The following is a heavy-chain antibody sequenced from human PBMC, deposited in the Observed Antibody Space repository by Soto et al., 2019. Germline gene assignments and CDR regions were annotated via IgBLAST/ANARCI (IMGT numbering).Heavy chain of an antibody. CDR3: AKDRAGLTGYYRGWFDP. V-gene: IGHV3-23*01. Sequence: PGGSLRLSCAASGFTFSSYAMSWVRQAPGKGLEWVSAISGSGGSTYYADSVKGRFTISRDNSKNTLYLQMNSLRAEDTAVYYCAKDRAGLTGYYRGWFDPWGQGTLVTVSS. CDR1: GFTFSSYA. CDR2: ISGSGGST. D-gene: IGHD3-9*01. J-gene: IGHJ5*02.